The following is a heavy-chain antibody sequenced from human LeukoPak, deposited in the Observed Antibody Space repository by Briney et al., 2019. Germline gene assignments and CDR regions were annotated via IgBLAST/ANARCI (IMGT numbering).Heavy chain of an antibody. J-gene: IGHJ4*02. V-gene: IGHV3-7*01. CDR3: ARGGTTFEH. Sequence: GSLRLSCAASGFSFSVSWMSWVRQAPGKGLEWVANIKYDGIEKYYVDSVKGRFAISRDNAKNSLYLQMNSLTAEDTAVYYCARGGTTFEHWGQGTLVTVSS. CDR1: GFSFSVSW. D-gene: IGHD1-1*01. CDR2: IKYDGIEK.